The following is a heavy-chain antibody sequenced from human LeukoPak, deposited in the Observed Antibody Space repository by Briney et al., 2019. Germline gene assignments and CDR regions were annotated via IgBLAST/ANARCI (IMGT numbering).Heavy chain of an antibody. CDR1: GYTFTSYD. CDR3: ARVPYDFWSGYYQLDFDY. Sequence: GASVKVSCKASGYTFTSYDINWVRQATGQGLEWMGWMNPNSGNTGHAQKFQGRVTMTRDTSISTAYMELSRLRSDDTAVYYCARVPYDFWSGYYQLDFDYWGQGTLVTVSS. CDR2: MNPNSGNT. J-gene: IGHJ4*02. D-gene: IGHD3-3*01. V-gene: IGHV1-8*01.